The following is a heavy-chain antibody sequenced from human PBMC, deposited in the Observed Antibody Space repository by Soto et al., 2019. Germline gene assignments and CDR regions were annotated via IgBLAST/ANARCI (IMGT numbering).Heavy chain of an antibody. CDR1: GFSFSSYA. CDR3: AKDRWVSAYGDFRGWFDP. D-gene: IGHD4-17*01. V-gene: IGHV3-23*01. J-gene: IGHJ5*02. CDR2: ISGSGGST. Sequence: GESLRLSCAASGFSFSSYAMSWVRQAPGKGLEWVSGISGSGGSTYYADSVKGRVTISRDKSKNTLYLQMNSLRAEDTAVYYCAKDRWVSAYGDFRGWFDPWGQGTLVTVSS.